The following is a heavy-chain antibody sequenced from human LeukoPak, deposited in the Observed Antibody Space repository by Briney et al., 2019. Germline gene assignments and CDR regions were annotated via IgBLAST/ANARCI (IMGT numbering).Heavy chain of an antibody. D-gene: IGHD3-22*01. CDR1: GFTFRTFA. V-gene: IGHV3-30-3*01. CDR3: ARDPLLGYDSSGYLH. J-gene: IGHJ4*02. Sequence: GGPRGSSVAAPGFTFRTFARHGFGKAQGKGLGGGPVISYDGSNKYYADSVKGRFTISRDNSKNTLYLQMNSLRAEDTAVYYCARDPLLGYDSSGYLHWGQGTLVTVSS. CDR2: ISYDGSNK.